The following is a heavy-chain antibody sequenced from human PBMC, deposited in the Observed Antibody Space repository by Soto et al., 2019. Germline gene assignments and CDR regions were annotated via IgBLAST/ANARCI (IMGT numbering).Heavy chain of an antibody. V-gene: IGHV4-31*03. CDR1: GGSISSGGYY. J-gene: IGHJ5*02. CDR2: IYYSGST. CDR3: ARVVVTASIGANWFDP. Sequence: PSETLSLTCTVSGGSISSGGYYWSWFRQHPGKGLEWIGYIYYSGSTYYNPSLKSRVTISVDTSKNQFSLKLSSVTAADTAVYYCARVVVTASIGANWFDPWGQGTLATVSS. D-gene: IGHD2-21*02.